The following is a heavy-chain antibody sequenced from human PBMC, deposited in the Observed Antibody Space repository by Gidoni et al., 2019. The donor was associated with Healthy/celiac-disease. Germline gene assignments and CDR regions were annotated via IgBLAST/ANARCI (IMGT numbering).Heavy chain of an antibody. CDR1: VFPFSCFW. D-gene: IGHD6-13*01. V-gene: IGHV3-7*03. CDR3: ARGISSSWSLRDYYYYGMDV. J-gene: IGHJ6*02. Sequence: EVQLVESGGGLVQPGGSLSLSWPAPVFPFSCFWQLWVRQAPGAGREGVANIKQDGREKYYVDAVKGRFTISRDNAKNSLYLQMNSLRAEDTAVYYCARGISSSWSLRDYYYYGMDVWGQGTTVTVSS. CDR2: IKQDGREK.